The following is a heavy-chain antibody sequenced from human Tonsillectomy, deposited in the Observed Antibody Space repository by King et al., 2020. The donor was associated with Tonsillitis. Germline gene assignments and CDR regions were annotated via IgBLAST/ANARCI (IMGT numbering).Heavy chain of an antibody. CDR3: AKDRHYDSSGYVFLDI. CDR2: ISGSGDKT. Sequence: VQLVESGGGLVQPGGSLRLSCAASGFTFNIYAMNWVRQAPGKGLEWVSGISGSGDKTYYADSVRGRFIISRDNSKNTLYLQMNSLRAEDTAVYYCAKDRHYDSSGYVFLDIWGQGTMVTVSS. CDR1: GFTFNIYA. D-gene: IGHD3-22*01. V-gene: IGHV3-23*04. J-gene: IGHJ3*02.